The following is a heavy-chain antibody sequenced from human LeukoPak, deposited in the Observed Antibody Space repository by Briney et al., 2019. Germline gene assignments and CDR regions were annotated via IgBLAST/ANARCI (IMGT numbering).Heavy chain of an antibody. D-gene: IGHD1-26*01. CDR2: INPSGGST. V-gene: IGHV1-46*01. CDR3: ARWQSSTTDPVYSGSYHPFDY. J-gene: IGHJ4*02. Sequence: ASVKVSCKASGYTFTSYYMHWVRQAPGQGLEWMGIINPSGGSTSYAQKFQGRVTMTRDTSTSTVYMELSSLRSEDTAVYYCARWQSSTTDPVYSGSYHPFDYWGQGTLVTVSS. CDR1: GYTFTSYY.